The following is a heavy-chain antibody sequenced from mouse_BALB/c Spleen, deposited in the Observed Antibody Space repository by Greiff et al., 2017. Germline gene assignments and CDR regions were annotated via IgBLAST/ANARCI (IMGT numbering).Heavy chain of an antibody. CDR1: GYSITSDYA. CDR2: ISYSGST. V-gene: IGHV3-2*02. CDR3: ARSATGYYAMDY. J-gene: IGHJ4*01. Sequence: EVQLQESGPGLVKPSQSLSLTCTVTGYSITSDYAWNWIRQFPGNKLEWMGYISYSGSTSYNPSLKSRISITRDTSKNQFFLQLNSVTTEDTATYYCARSATGYYAMDYWGQGTSVTVSS. D-gene: IGHD1-2*01.